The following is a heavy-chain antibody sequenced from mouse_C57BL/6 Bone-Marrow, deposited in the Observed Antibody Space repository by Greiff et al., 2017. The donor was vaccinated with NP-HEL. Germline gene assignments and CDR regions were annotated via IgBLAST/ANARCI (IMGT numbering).Heavy chain of an antibody. CDR1: GYTFTSYW. CDR3: ARFREGYWYFDV. Sequence: QVQLQQSGAELVKPGASVKLSCKASGYTFTSYWMHWVKQRPGQGLEWIGMIHPNSGSTNYNEKFKSKATLTVDKSSSTAYMQLSSLTSEDSAVYYCARFREGYWYFDVWGTGTTVTVSS. V-gene: IGHV1-64*01. CDR2: IHPNSGST. D-gene: IGHD3-2*02. J-gene: IGHJ1*03.